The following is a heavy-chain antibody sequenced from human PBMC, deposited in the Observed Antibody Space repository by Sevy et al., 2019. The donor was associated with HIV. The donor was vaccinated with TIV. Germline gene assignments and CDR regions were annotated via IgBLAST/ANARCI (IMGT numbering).Heavy chain of an antibody. Sequence: GGSLRLSCAGSGFTFYNYGIHWVRQAPGKGLEWVTMISYDGKNENYADSVKGRFTISRDNSKNTVYLQMNSLRPDDTAIYCCAKDRSGSWSVDYWGQGTLVTVSS. CDR3: AKDRSGSWSVDY. CDR1: GFTFYNYG. V-gene: IGHV3-30*18. D-gene: IGHD6-13*01. J-gene: IGHJ4*02. CDR2: ISYDGKNE.